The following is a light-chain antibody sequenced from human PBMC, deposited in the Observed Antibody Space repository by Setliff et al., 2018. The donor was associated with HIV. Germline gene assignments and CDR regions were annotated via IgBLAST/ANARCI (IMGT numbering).Light chain of an antibody. CDR2: DTR. V-gene: IGLV7-46*01. J-gene: IGLJ2*01. Sequence: QAVVTQGPSLTVSPGGTVTLTCGSSTGAVTSGHYPYWFQQKPGQAPRTLIYDTRNKHSWTPARFSGSLLGGKAALTLSGAQPGDEAEYYCLLYYGDTVVFGGGTKVTVL. CDR3: LLYYGDTVV. CDR1: TGAVTSGHY.